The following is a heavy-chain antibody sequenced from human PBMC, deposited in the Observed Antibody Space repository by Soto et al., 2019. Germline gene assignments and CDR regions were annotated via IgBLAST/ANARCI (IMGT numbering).Heavy chain of an antibody. J-gene: IGHJ6*02. Sequence: GGSLRLSCAASGFTFSSYGMHWVRQAPGKGLEWVAVISYDGSNKYYADSVKGRFTISRENSKNTLYLQMNSLRAEDTAVYYCAKEGLELIYRYYYGMDVWGQGTTVTVSS. CDR2: ISYDGSNK. D-gene: IGHD1-7*01. CDR3: AKEGLELIYRYYYGMDV. CDR1: GFTFSSYG. V-gene: IGHV3-30*18.